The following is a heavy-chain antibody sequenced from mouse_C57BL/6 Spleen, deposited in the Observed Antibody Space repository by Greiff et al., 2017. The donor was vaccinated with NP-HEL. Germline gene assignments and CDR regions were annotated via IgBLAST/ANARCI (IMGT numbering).Heavy chain of an antibody. CDR1: GYSITSGYY. CDR3: ARMGSSRGFDY. CDR2: ISYDGSN. J-gene: IGHJ2*01. V-gene: IGHV3-6*01. Sequence: EVKLMESGPGLVKPSQSLSLTCSVTGYSITSGYYWNWIRQFPGNKLEWMGYISYDGSNNYNPSLKNRISITRDTSKNQFFLKLNSVTTEDTATYYCARMGSSRGFDYWGQGTTLTVSS.